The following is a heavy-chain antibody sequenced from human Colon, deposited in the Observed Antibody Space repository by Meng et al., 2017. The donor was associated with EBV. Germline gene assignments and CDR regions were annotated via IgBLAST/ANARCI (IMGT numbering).Heavy chain of an antibody. D-gene: IGHD1-26*01. CDR3: ARGKQDAWELLAY. CDR1: GVSISSNIR. V-gene: IGHV4-4*02. Sequence: GAGPGLVKPSGTLSLTCGVSGVSISSNIRWTWVRQPPGKGLEWIGDIDDSGSTNYNPSLNSRISISLDKSKNHFSLKVNSVTAADTAVYYCARGKQDAWELLAYWGQGALVTVSS. CDR2: IDDSGST. J-gene: IGHJ4*02.